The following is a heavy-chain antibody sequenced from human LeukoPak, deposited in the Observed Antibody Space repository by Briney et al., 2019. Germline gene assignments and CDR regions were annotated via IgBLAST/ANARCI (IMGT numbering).Heavy chain of an antibody. V-gene: IGHV3-7*01. CDR3: AMAYYYDSSDY. CDR1: GFTFSSYW. Sequence: PGGSLRLSCAASGFTFSSYWMNWVRQAPGKGLEWVANIKQDGSEKYYVDSVKGRFTISRDNAKNSLYLQMNSLGAEDTAVYYCAMAYYYDSSDYWGQGTLVTVSS. J-gene: IGHJ4*02. CDR2: IKQDGSEK. D-gene: IGHD3-22*01.